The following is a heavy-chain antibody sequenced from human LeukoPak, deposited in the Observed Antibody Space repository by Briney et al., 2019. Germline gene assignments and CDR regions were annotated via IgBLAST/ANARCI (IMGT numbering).Heavy chain of an antibody. J-gene: IGHJ5*02. Sequence: SETLSLTCAVYGGSFSGYYWSWIRQPPGKGLEWIGEINHSGSTYYNPSLKSRVTISVDTSKNQFSLKLSSVTAADTAVYYCARQPMTTVTTYWFDPWGQGTLVTVSS. CDR1: GGSFSGYY. D-gene: IGHD4-11*01. CDR2: INHSGST. V-gene: IGHV4-34*09. CDR3: ARQPMTTVTTYWFDP.